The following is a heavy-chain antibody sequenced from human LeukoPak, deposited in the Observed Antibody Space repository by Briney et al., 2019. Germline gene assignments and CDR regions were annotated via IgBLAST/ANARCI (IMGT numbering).Heavy chain of an antibody. J-gene: IGHJ3*02. CDR3: AKEQTPTRSSSWWTNDAFDI. Sequence: GGSLRLSCAASGFTFSSYWMHWVRQAPGKGLVWVSRINSDGSSTSYADSVKGRFTISRDNAKNTLYLQMNSLRAEDTAVYYCAKEQTPTRSSSWWTNDAFDIWGQGTMVTVSS. CDR1: GFTFSSYW. D-gene: IGHD6-13*01. CDR2: INSDGSST. V-gene: IGHV3-74*01.